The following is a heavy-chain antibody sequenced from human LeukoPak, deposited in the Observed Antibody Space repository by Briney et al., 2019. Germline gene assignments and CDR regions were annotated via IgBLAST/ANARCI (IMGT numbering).Heavy chain of an antibody. V-gene: IGHV3-48*02. CDR2: ISSGSSSI. CDR1: GFTFSSCS. Sequence: GGSLRLSCAASGFTFSSCSMNWVRQAPGKGLEWVSYISSGSSSIYYADSVKGRFTISRDNAENSLYLQMNSLRDEDTAVYYCARDHHYDFWSGDFDYWGQGTLVTVSS. J-gene: IGHJ4*02. D-gene: IGHD3-3*01. CDR3: ARDHHYDFWSGDFDY.